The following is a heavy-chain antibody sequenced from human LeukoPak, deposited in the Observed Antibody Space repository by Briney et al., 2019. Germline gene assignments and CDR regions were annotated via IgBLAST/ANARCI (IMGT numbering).Heavy chain of an antibody. CDR1: GFTFGDYA. D-gene: IGHD3-3*01. Sequence: GGSLRLSCTGSGFTFGDYAMSWVREAPGRGAERVGFIRSKDNGGTTEYAASVKGRFTISRDDSKSIAYLQMNSLKTEDTAVYYCTKGDYDFWSVYFVDYWGQGTLVTVSS. CDR3: TKGDYDFWSVYFVDY. CDR2: IRSKDNGGTT. V-gene: IGHV3-49*04. J-gene: IGHJ4*02.